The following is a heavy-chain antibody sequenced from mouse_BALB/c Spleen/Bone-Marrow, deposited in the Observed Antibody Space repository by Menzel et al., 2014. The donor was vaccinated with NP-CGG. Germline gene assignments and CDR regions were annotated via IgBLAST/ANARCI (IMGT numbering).Heavy chain of an antibody. Sequence: EAQLVESGGGLVQPGGSRKLSCAASGFTFSSFGMHWVRQAPEKGLEWVAYISSGSSTIYYADTVKGRFTISRDNPKNTLFLQMTSLRSEDTAMYYCARWGYYYAMDYWGQGTSVTVSS. CDR3: ARWGYYYAMDY. CDR2: ISSGSSTI. V-gene: IGHV5-17*02. CDR1: GFTFSSFG. J-gene: IGHJ4*01.